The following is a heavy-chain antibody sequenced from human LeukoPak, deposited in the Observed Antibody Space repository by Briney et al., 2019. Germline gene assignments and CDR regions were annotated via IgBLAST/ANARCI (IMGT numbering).Heavy chain of an antibody. Sequence: ASVKVSCKASGYTFTSYGISWVRQAPGQGLEWMGWISAYNGNTNYAQKLQGRVTMTTDTSTSTAYMELRSLRSDDTAVYYCPRDRLLAEFFPLVSRLVPDYWGQGTLVTVSS. CDR2: ISAYNGNT. V-gene: IGHV1-18*01. CDR3: PRDRLLAEFFPLVSRLVPDY. J-gene: IGHJ4*02. D-gene: IGHD6-19*01. CDR1: GYTFTSYG.